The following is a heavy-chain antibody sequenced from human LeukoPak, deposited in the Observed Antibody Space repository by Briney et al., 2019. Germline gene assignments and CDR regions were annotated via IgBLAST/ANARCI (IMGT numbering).Heavy chain of an antibody. CDR1: GGSFSGYY. CDR3: ARGRSIYQLLYYYYGMDV. Sequence: PSETLSPTCAVYGGSFSGYYWSWIRQPPGKGLEWIGEINHSGSTYYNPSLKSRVTISVDTSKNQFSLKLSSVTAADTAVYYCARGRSIYQLLYYYYGMDVWGQGTTVTVSS. CDR2: INHSGST. J-gene: IGHJ6*02. V-gene: IGHV4-34*01. D-gene: IGHD2-2*01.